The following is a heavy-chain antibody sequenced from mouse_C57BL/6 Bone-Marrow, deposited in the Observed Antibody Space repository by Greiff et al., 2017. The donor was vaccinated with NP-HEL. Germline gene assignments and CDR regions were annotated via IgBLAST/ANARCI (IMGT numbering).Heavy chain of an antibody. Sequence: QVQLQQSGAELARPGASVKLSCKASGYTFTSYGISWVKQRTGQGLEWIGEIYPRSGNTYYNEKFKGKATLTADKSSSTAYMELRSLTSEDSAVYFWARDRDYSWFAYWGQGTLVTVSA. CDR2: IYPRSGNT. J-gene: IGHJ3*01. V-gene: IGHV1-81*01. D-gene: IGHD2-4*01. CDR3: ARDRDYSWFAY. CDR1: GYTFTSYG.